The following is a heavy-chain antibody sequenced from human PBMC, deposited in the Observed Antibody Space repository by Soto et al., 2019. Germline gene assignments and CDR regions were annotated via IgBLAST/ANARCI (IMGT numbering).Heavy chain of an antibody. CDR3: ARGDGSGKTYYDFWSGYPDYFDY. CDR1: GGSISSYY. CDR2: IYYSGST. D-gene: IGHD3-3*01. V-gene: IGHV4-59*08. Sequence: PSETLSLTCTVSGGSISSYYWSWIRQPPGKGLEWIGYIYYSGSTNYNPSLKSRVTISVDTSKNQFSLKLSSVTAADTAVYYCARGDGSGKTYYDFWSGYPDYFDYWGQGTLVTVSS. J-gene: IGHJ4*02.